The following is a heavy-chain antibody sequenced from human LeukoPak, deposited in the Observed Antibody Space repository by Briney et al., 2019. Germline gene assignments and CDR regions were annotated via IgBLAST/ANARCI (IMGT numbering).Heavy chain of an antibody. Sequence: SETLSLTCTVSGGSISSYYWSWIRQPPGKGLEWIGYIYYSGSTNYNPSLKSRVTISVDTSKNQFSLKLSSVTAADTAVYYCAREVEGYCSGGSCYQSRYYYYYYMDVWGKGTTVTVS. CDR1: GGSISSYY. CDR2: IYYSGST. J-gene: IGHJ6*03. V-gene: IGHV4-59*01. D-gene: IGHD2-15*01. CDR3: AREVEGYCSGGSCYQSRYYYYYYMDV.